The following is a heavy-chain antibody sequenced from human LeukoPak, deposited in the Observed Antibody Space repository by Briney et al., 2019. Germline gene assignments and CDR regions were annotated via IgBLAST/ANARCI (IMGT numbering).Heavy chain of an antibody. Sequence: GRSLRLSCAASGFTFSSYGMHWVRQAPGKGLEWVAFIRYDGSYKFDADSVKGRLTISRDNSKNTLYLQMNSLRAEDTAVYYCARGVDWFDPWGQGTLVTVSS. CDR2: IRYDGSYK. CDR1: GFTFSSYG. J-gene: IGHJ5*02. D-gene: IGHD2-2*01. CDR3: ARGVDWFDP. V-gene: IGHV3-33*08.